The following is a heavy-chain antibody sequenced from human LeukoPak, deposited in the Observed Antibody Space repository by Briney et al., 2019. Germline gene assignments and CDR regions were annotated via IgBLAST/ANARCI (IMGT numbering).Heavy chain of an antibody. Sequence: GESLKISCKGSGHSFTSYWIGWVRQMPGKGLEWMGIIYPGDSDTRYSPSFQGQVTISADKSISTAYLQWSSLKASDTAMYYCARRPLDCSSTSCFDYWGQGTLVTVSS. J-gene: IGHJ4*02. CDR3: ARRPLDCSSTSCFDY. CDR2: IYPGDSDT. CDR1: GHSFTSYW. V-gene: IGHV5-51*01. D-gene: IGHD2-2*01.